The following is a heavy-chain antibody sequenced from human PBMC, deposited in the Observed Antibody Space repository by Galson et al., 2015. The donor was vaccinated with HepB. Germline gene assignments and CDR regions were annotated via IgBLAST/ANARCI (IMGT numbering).Heavy chain of an antibody. Sequence: SVKVSCKASGYTFTSYGISWVRQAPGQGLEWMGWISAYNGNTNYAQKLQGRVTMTTDTSTGTAYMELRSLRSDDTAVYYCARDRDRYTPNPVWFDPWGQGTLVTVSS. D-gene: IGHD3-16*02. V-gene: IGHV1-18*01. CDR3: ARDRDRYTPNPVWFDP. CDR1: GYTFTSYG. J-gene: IGHJ5*02. CDR2: ISAYNGNT.